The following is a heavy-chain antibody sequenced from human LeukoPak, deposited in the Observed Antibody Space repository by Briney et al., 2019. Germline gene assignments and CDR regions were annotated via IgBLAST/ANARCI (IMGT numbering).Heavy chain of an antibody. CDR2: ISSSSSYI. CDR1: GFTFSSYS. V-gene: IGHV3-21*01. D-gene: IGHD3-3*01. J-gene: IGHJ5*02. Sequence: GGSLRLSCAASGFTFSSYSMNWVRQAPGKGLEWVSSISSSSSYIYYADSVKGRFTISRDNAKNSLYLQMNSLRAEDTAVYYCARDILQYYGFWSGYSLNWFDPWGQGTLVTVSS. CDR3: ARDILQYYGFWSGYSLNWFDP.